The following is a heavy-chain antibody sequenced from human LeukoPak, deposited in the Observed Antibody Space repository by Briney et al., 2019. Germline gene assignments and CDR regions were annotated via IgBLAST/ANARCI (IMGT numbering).Heavy chain of an antibody. D-gene: IGHD2-15*01. CDR3: ARGSVAYCSGGSCYSFGFDP. V-gene: IGHV1-69*04. CDR1: GGTFSSYA. J-gene: IGHJ5*02. Sequence: EASVKVSCKASGGTFSSYAISWVRQAPGQGLEWMGRIIPILGIANYAQKFQGRVTITADKSTSTAYMELSSLRSEDTAVYYCARGSVAYCSGGSCYSFGFDPWGQGTLVTVSS. CDR2: IIPILGIA.